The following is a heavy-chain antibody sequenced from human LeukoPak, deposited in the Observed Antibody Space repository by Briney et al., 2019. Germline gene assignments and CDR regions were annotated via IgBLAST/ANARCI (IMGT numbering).Heavy chain of an antibody. D-gene: IGHD1-1*01. V-gene: IGHV3-64*01. CDR2: ISSNGGST. CDR3: ARWYNSLDV. CDR1: GFTFRNSA. J-gene: IGHJ6*02. Sequence: PGGSLRLSCAASGFTFRNSAMYWVRQAPGKGLEYVSGISSNGGSTYYANAVKGRFTISRDNSKNTVYLQMGSLRAEDMAVYYCARWYNSLDVWGQGTTVTVSS.